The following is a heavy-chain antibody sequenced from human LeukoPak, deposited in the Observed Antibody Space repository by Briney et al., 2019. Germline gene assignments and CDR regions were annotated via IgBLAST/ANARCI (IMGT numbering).Heavy chain of an antibody. J-gene: IGHJ4*02. CDR2: LSSNGDCT. CDR3: ARGSDGSCYSSCNQ. V-gene: IGHV3-64*01. Sequence: GGSLRLSCAASGSTFTSYAMHWVRQAPGKGLEYVSTLSSNGDCTYYANSVKGRFTISRDNSRNTLYLQMGSLRAEDTAVYYCARGSDGSCYSSCNQWGQGTLVTVSS. D-gene: IGHD2-15*01. CDR1: GSTFTSYA.